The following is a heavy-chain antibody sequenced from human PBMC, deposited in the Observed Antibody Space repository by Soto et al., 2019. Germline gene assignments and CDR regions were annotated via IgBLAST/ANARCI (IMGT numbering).Heavy chain of an antibody. V-gene: IGHV3-30-3*01. CDR1: GFTFSSYA. Sequence: GGSLRLSCAASGFTFSSYAMHWVRQAPGKGLEWVAVISYDGSNKYYADSVKGRFTISRDNSKNTLYLQMNSLRAEDTAVYYCARDLRDYDSGDVVNWGQGTLVTVSS. CDR2: ISYDGSNK. CDR3: ARDLRDYDSGDVVN. J-gene: IGHJ4*02. D-gene: IGHD3-22*01.